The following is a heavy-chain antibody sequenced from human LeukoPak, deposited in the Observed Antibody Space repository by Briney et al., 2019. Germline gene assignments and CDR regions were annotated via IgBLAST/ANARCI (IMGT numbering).Heavy chain of an antibody. V-gene: IGHV1-2*04. Sequence: ASVKVSCKVSGYTLTELSMHWVRQAPGQGLEWMGWINPNSGGTNYAQKFQGWVTMTRDTSISTAYMELSRLRSDDTAVYYCARGEYGDYYFDYWGQGTLVTVSS. D-gene: IGHD4-17*01. CDR2: INPNSGGT. CDR3: ARGEYGDYYFDY. J-gene: IGHJ4*02. CDR1: GYTLTELS.